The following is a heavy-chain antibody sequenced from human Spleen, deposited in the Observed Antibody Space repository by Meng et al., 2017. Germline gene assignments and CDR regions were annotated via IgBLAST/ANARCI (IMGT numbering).Heavy chain of an antibody. CDR2: INHSGST. J-gene: IGHJ4*02. CDR1: GGSFSDYY. D-gene: IGHD4-11*01. V-gene: IGHV4-34*01. CDR3: ARGPTTMAHDFDY. Sequence: VQRREGGAGLLKPSETLSLTCCVSGGSFSDYYWSWIRQPPGKGLEWIGEINHSGSTNYNPSLESRATISVDTSQNNLSLKLSSVTAADSAVYYCARGPTTMAHDFDYWGQGTLVTVSS.